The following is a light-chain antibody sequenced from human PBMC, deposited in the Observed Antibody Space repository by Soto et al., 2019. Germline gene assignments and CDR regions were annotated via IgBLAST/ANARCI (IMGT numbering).Light chain of an antibody. Sequence: DIKMTQSPSSLSASIGDRVTITCRASQNVARYLSWYQQKPGEAPKLLLYTVSDLVSGAPSLFRGNGAGTEFNLTISCLQYENSAIYYFQGGAGSSAFGGGTKVEI. CDR1: QNVARY. V-gene: IGKV1-39*01. CDR2: TVS. J-gene: IGKJ4*01. CDR3: QGGAGSSA.